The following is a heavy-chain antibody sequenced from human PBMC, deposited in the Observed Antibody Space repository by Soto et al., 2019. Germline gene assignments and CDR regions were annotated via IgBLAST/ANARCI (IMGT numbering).Heavy chain of an antibody. J-gene: IGHJ5*02. CDR2: MNPDSGNT. Sequence: QVPLVQSGAEVKKPGASVKVSCKASGYTFTSYDINWVRQASGQGLEWMGWMNPDSGNTRYAQKFQGRVTMTRDASISTAYMELSSLTSEDTAVYYCARGWFDPWGQGTLVTVSS. CDR1: GYTFTSYD. V-gene: IGHV1-8*01. CDR3: ARGWFDP.